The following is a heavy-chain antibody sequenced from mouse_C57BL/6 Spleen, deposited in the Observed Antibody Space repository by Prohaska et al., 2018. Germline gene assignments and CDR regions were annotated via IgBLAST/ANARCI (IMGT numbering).Heavy chain of an antibody. CDR1: GYTFTSYW. V-gene: IGHV1-64*01. J-gene: IGHJ4*01. CDR3: ARRGNYYAMDY. CDR2: IHPNSGST. Sequence: QVQLQQPGAELVKPGASVKLSCKASGYTFTSYWMHWVKQRPGQGLEWIGMIHPNSGSTNYNEKFKSKATLTIDKSSSTAYMQLSSLTSEDSAVYYCARRGNYYAMDYWGQGTSVTVSS.